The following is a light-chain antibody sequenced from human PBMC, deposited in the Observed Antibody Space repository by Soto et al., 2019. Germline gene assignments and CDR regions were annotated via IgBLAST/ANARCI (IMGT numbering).Light chain of an antibody. CDR1: SSDVGAYNY. CDR2: EVT. CDR3: TSFTTSRPYV. J-gene: IGLJ1*01. V-gene: IGLV2-14*01. Sequence: QSVLTQPASVSGSPGQSITISCTGTSSDVGAYNYVSWYQQFPGKAPKLMIYEVTNRPSGVSNRFSGSKSGNTASLTISGLQAEDEGDYYCTSFTTSRPYVFGTGTKVTVL.